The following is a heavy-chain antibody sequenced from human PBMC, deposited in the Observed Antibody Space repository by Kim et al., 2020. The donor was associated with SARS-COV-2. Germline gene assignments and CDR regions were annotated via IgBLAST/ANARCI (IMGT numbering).Heavy chain of an antibody. Sequence: NAEQKLKGRVTKTTDTSTSTAYRELRSLRSDDTAVYYCSRRDGYNLGFDYWGQGTLVTVSS. CDR3: SRRDGYNLGFDY. J-gene: IGHJ4*02. V-gene: IGHV1-18*01. D-gene: IGHD5-12*01.